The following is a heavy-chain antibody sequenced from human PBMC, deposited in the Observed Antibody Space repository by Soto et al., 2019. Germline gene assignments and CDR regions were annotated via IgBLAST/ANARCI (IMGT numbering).Heavy chain of an antibody. CDR2: IIPIFGTA. CDR3: CLCLDYYYGMDV. Sequence: QVQLVQSGAEVKKPGASVKVSCKASGYTFSSYAISWVRQAPGQGLEWMGGIIPIFGTANYAQKFQGRVTITADESTSTAYMELSSLRSEDTAVYYCCLCLDYYYGMDVWGQGTTVTVSS. V-gene: IGHV1-69*01. CDR1: GYTFSSYA. J-gene: IGHJ6*02.